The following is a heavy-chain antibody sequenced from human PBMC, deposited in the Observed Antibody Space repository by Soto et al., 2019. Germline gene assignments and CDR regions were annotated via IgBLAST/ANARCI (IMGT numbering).Heavy chain of an antibody. CDR1: GLSVSSYE. CDR2: ISSSGSTI. Sequence: PXGSLRISCAAAGLSVSSYEMNWVRKAPGKGLEWVSYISSSGSTIYYADSVKGRFTISRDNAKNSLYLQMNSLRAEDTAVYYCAREGRDIVLMVYATHHYYGMDVWGQGTTGTVPS. J-gene: IGHJ6*02. V-gene: IGHV3-48*03. D-gene: IGHD2-8*01. CDR3: AREGRDIVLMVYATHHYYGMDV.